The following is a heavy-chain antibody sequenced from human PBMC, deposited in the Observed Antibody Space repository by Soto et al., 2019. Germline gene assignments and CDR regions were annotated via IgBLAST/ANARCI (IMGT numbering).Heavy chain of an antibody. Sequence: GASVKVSCKASGYTFTSYAMHWVRQAPGQRLEWMGWINAGNGNTKYSQKFQGRVTITRDTSASTAYMELSSLRSEDTAVYYCARDRFKQQLAYYYYMDVWGKGTTVTVSS. CDR1: GYTFTSYA. D-gene: IGHD6-13*01. CDR2: INAGNGNT. CDR3: ARDRFKQQLAYYYYMDV. J-gene: IGHJ6*03. V-gene: IGHV1-3*01.